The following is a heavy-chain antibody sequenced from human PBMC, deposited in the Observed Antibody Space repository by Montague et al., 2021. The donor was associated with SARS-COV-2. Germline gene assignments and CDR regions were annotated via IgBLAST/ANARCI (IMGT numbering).Heavy chain of an antibody. J-gene: IGHJ5*02. CDR2: INYSGGT. CDR1: GGSISSHF. D-gene: IGHD3-10*01. Sequence: SETLSLTCTVSGGSISSHFWSWIRQPPGKGLEWIGYINYSGGTXXXPSXXXRVTVSVDTTKSQFSLKVTSVIAADTAVYYCARATTVRGAVNWFDPWGQGTQVIVSS. V-gene: IGHV4-59*11. CDR3: ARATTVRGAVNWFDP.